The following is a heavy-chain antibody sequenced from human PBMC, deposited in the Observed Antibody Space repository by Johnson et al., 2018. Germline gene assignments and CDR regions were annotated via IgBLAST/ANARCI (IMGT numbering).Heavy chain of an antibody. Sequence: VQLVQSGGGLVQPGGSLRLSCAVSGFTFSNYAMSWVRQAPGKGLEWVSVISGSGASTYYADSVKGRFIVSSDNSKNTLYLQMNSLRAEDTAVYYCAKDSWGRRLNLKDLNWYFDLWGRGTLVTVSS. D-gene: IGHD1-20*01. CDR1: GFTFSNYA. CDR2: ISGSGAST. V-gene: IGHV3-23*04. CDR3: AKDSWGRRLNLKDLNWYFDL. J-gene: IGHJ2*01.